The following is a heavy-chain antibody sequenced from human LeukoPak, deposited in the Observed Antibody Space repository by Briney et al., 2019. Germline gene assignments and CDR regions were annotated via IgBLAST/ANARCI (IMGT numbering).Heavy chain of an antibody. CDR2: ISSSSSYI. J-gene: IGHJ4*02. V-gene: IGHV3-21*01. D-gene: IGHD3-3*01. Sequence: PGGSLRLSCAASGFTFSSYSMNWVRQAPGKGLEWVSSISSSSSYIYYADSVKGRFTISRDNAKDSLYLQMNSLRAEDTAVYYCARNYDFWSGYSGIDYWGQGTLVTVSS. CDR1: GFTFSSYS. CDR3: ARNYDFWSGYSGIDY.